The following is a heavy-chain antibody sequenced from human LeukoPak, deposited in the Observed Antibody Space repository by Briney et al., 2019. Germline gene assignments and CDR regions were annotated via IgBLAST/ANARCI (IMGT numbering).Heavy chain of an antibody. J-gene: IGHJ4*02. V-gene: IGHV4-59*01. CDR3: ARGSRALYYFDY. D-gene: IGHD2-15*01. CDR2: IYYSGST. Sequence: SETLSLTCTVSGGSISSYYWRCIRQPPGKGLEWIGYIYYSGSTKYNPSLKSRVTISVDASKTQFSLKLNSVTAADTAVYYCARGSRALYYFDYWGQGTLVTVSS. CDR1: GGSISSYY.